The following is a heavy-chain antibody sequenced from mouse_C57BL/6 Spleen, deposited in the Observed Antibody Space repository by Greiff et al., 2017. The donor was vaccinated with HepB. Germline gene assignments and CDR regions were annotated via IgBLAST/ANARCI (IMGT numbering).Heavy chain of an antibody. CDR3: ARNWDEFAY. V-gene: IGHV1-81*01. D-gene: IGHD4-1*01. CDR2: IYPRSGNT. CDR1: GYTFTSYG. J-gene: IGHJ3*01. Sequence: VQLQQSGAELARPGASVKLSCKASGYTFTSYGISWVKQRTGQGLEWIGEIYPRSGNTYYNEKFKGKATLAADTSYSTAYMELRMLTSEDAAVYFCARNWDEFAYWGQGTLVTVSA.